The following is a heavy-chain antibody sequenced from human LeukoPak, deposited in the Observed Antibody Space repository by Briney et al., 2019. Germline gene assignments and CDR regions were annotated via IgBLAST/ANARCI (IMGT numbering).Heavy chain of an antibody. CDR2: INSDGSST. J-gene: IGHJ5*02. V-gene: IGHV3-74*03. Sequence: PGGSLRLSCAASGFTFSTYWMNWVRQAPGQGLVWVARINSDGSSTTYADSVRGRFTISRDNPKNTLYLQMNSLRAEDTAVYYCAKSDWFDPWGQGTLVTVSS. CDR1: GFTFSTYW. CDR3: AKSDWFDP.